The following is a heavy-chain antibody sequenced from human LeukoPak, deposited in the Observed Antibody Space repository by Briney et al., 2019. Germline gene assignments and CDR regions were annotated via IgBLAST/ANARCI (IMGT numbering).Heavy chain of an antibody. Sequence: SETLSLMCTVSGRSISSCYWSWMREPPGKGLVWSGYIYDSGSTNYNPSLNSRVTVSVGTSKNQFSLKLSSVPDADTAVDYCARESYCGGDCLEAFDIWGQGTMVTVSS. CDR3: ARESYCGGDCLEAFDI. J-gene: IGHJ3*02. V-gene: IGHV4-59*01. CDR1: GRSISSCY. D-gene: IGHD2-21*02. CDR2: IYDSGST.